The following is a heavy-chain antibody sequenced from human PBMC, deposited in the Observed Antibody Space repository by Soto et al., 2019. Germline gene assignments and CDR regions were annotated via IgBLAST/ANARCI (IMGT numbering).Heavy chain of an antibody. CDR1: GGTFSSYT. CDR3: ARAPMREIWGSYRYYFDY. V-gene: IGHV1-69*02. D-gene: IGHD3-16*02. CDR2: IIPILGIA. Sequence: QVQLVQSGAEVQKPGSSVKVSCKASGGTFSSYTISWVRQAPGQGLEWMGRIIPILGIANYAQKFQGRVTITADKSTSTAYMELSSLRSEDTAVYYCARAPMREIWGSYRYYFDYWGQGTLVTVSS. J-gene: IGHJ4*02.